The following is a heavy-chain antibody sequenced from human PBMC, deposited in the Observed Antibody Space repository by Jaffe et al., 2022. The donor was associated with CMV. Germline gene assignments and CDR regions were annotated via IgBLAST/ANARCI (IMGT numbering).Heavy chain of an antibody. CDR3: ARDTLGIRGAFDI. V-gene: IGHV3-20*01. D-gene: IGHD7-27*01. CDR2: INWNGVST. CDR1: GFTFDDFG. Sequence: EVQLVESGGGVERPGGSLRLSCAASGFTFDDFGMSWVRQVPGKGLEWVSGINWNGVSTGYADSVKGRFTISRDNAKNSLYLQMNSLRGEDTALYHCARDTLGIRGAFDIWGQGTMVTVSS. J-gene: IGHJ3*02.